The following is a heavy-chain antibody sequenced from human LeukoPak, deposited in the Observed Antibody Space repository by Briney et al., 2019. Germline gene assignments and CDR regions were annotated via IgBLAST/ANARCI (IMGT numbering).Heavy chain of an antibody. J-gene: IGHJ4*02. CDR1: GYTFTSYG. Sequence: ASVKVSCKASGYTFTSYGISWVRQAPGQGLERMGWISAYNGNTNYAQKLQGRVTMTTDTSTSTAYMELRSLRSDDTAVYYCAREKDLGFGELLEDYWGQGTLVTVSS. D-gene: IGHD3-10*01. CDR3: AREKDLGFGELLEDY. CDR2: ISAYNGNT. V-gene: IGHV1-18*01.